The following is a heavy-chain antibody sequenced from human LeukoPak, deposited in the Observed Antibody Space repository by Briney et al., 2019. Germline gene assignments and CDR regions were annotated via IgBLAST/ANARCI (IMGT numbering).Heavy chain of an antibody. CDR2: IIPVFGSA. V-gene: IGHV1-69*01. Sequence: SVKVSCKASGGTFSSYTISWVRQAPGQGLEWMGGIIPVFGSANYAQKFQGRVTITADESTSTAYMELSSLRFEDTAVYYCARDPGRYTGYSTLVWGKGTTVTISS. J-gene: IGHJ6*04. D-gene: IGHD6-13*01. CDR1: GGTFSSYT. CDR3: ARDPGRYTGYSTLV.